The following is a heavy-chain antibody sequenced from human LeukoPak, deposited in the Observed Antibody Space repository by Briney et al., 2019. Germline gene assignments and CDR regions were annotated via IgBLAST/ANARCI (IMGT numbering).Heavy chain of an antibody. CDR2: IIPKNGDT. CDR1: GYTFSVYY. CDR3: ARLINGGRGFDI. J-gene: IGHJ3*02. V-gene: IGHV1-2*02. Sequence: ASVKVSCKASGYTFSVYYIHWLRQAPGQGLEWMGWIIPKNGDTNYAQKFRDRVTMTRDTSISTAYMELSGLRSDDTAVYYCARLINGGRGFDIWGQGTMVTVSS. D-gene: IGHD3-16*01.